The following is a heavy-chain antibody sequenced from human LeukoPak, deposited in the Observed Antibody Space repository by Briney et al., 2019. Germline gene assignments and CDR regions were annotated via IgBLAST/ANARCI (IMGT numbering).Heavy chain of an antibody. Sequence: GGSLRLSCTTSGLTFGDYAVTWVRQAPGKGLEWVGFIRSKANGGTTEYAASVRGRFTISRDDSRSIAYLEMNSLKIEDRAVYYCTTGSYYDSSGYRFDYWGQGILVTVSS. D-gene: IGHD3-22*01. CDR3: TTGSYYDSSGYRFDY. CDR2: IRSKANGGTT. J-gene: IGHJ4*02. CDR1: GLTFGDYA. V-gene: IGHV3-49*04.